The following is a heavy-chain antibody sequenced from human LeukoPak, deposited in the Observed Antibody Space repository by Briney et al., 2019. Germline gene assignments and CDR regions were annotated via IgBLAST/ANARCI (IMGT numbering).Heavy chain of an antibody. D-gene: IGHD1-14*01. CDR2: IYTSGNT. V-gene: IGHV4-4*09. CDR1: GGSISSYY. J-gene: IGHJ4*02. Sequence: SETLSLTCTVSGGSISSYYWSWIRQPPGKGLEWIGYIYTSGNTNYNPSLKSRVTISVDTSKNQFSLKLSSVTAADTAVYYCARRKAESGYFDYWGPGTLVSVSS. CDR3: ARRKAESGYFDY.